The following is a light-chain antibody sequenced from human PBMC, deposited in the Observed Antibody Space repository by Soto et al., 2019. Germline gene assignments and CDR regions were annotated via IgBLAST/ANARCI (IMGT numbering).Light chain of an antibody. J-gene: IGKJ1*01. V-gene: IGKV3-11*01. CDR3: QHRSDWPWT. CDR2: DAS. Sequence: EIVLTQSPATLSLSPGERATLSCRASQGVSSYLAWYQQKPGQAPRLLIYDASNRATGIPARFSGSGSGTDFTLTISSLEPEDFAVYYCQHRSDWPWTFGQGTKVDIK. CDR1: QGVSSY.